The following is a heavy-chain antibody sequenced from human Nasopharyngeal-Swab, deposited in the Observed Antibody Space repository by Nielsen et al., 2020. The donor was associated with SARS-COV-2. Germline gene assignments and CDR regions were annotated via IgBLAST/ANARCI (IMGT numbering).Heavy chain of an antibody. Sequence: GESLKISCAASGFTFSSYWMSRVRQAPGKGLEWVANIKQDGSEKYYVDSVKGRFTISRDNAKNSLYLQMNSLRAEDTAVYYCARDFRDSAAVAGTVGAFDIWGQGTMVTVSS. J-gene: IGHJ3*02. V-gene: IGHV3-7*01. CDR3: ARDFRDSAAVAGTVGAFDI. D-gene: IGHD6-19*01. CDR1: GFTFSSYW. CDR2: IKQDGSEK.